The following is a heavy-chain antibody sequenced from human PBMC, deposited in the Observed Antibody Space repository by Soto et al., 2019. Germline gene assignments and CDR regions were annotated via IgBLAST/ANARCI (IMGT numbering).Heavy chain of an antibody. V-gene: IGHV4-34*01. D-gene: IGHD3-10*01. J-gene: IGHJ6*02. CDR3: ARARRGSGSYTNYYYYGMDV. CDR2: INHSGST. CDR1: GGSFSGYY. Sequence: QVQLQQWGAGLLKPSETLSLTCAVYGGSFSGYYWSWIRQPPGKGLEWIGEINHSGSTNHNPSLKSRVTISVDTSKNQVALKLSAVTAADTAVYYCARARRGSGSYTNYYYYGMDVWGQGTTVTVSS.